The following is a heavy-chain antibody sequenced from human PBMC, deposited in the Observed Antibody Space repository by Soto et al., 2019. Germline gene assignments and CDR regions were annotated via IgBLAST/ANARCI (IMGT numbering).Heavy chain of an antibody. CDR1: GFSLSNGRMG. CDR2: FFSDVER. Sequence: QVTLKESGPVLVKPTETLTLTCTVSGFSLSNGRMGVSWIRQPPGKPLEWLAHFFSDVERSYSASMQSRLTLSTDTSRSQVVLTMTNMAPVDTATYYCARMDGDYNYYALDVWGQGTTVTVSS. V-gene: IGHV2-26*01. D-gene: IGHD4-17*01. CDR3: ARMDGDYNYYALDV. J-gene: IGHJ6*02.